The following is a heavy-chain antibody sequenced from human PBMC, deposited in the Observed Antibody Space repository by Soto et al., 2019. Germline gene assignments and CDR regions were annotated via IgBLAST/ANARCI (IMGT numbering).Heavy chain of an antibody. V-gene: IGHV4-59*01. CDR2: IYDTGGT. Sequence: QVQLQESGPGLVKSSETLSLTCTVSSGAISSYYWNWIRQSPGKGLEWIGYIYDTGGTIYNPSLKSRVTTSVDASKNQFSLNLNSVTAADTAVYYCARRLNYFRGLDVWGPGTTVTVSS. CDR1: SGAISSYY. D-gene: IGHD3-10*01. J-gene: IGHJ6*02. CDR3: ARRLNYFRGLDV.